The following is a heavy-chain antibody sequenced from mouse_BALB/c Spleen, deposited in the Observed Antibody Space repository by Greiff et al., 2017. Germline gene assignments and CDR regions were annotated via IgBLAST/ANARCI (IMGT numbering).Heavy chain of an antibody. CDR1: GYTFTSYW. V-gene: IGHV1-7*01. CDR2: INPSTGYT. J-gene: IGHJ1*01. CDR3: ARDYYGSSYSWYFDV. D-gene: IGHD1-1*01. Sequence: VQLQQSGAELAKPGASVKMSCKASGYTFTSYWMHWVKQRPGQGLEWIGYINPSTGYTEYNQKFKDKATLTADKSSSTAYMQLSSLTSEDSAVYYCARDYYGSSYSWYFDVWGAGTTVTVSA.